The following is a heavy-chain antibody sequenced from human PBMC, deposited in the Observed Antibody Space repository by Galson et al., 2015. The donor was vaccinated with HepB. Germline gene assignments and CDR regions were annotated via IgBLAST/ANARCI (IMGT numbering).Heavy chain of an antibody. V-gene: IGHV1-18*01. CDR1: GYTFSTYS. Sequence: SVKVSCKASGYTFSTYSITWVRQAPGQGLEWMGWISPYNRDTKYARKFQGRVTMTIDTFTSTADMELRSLRSEDTAVYYCARAGVYCGSPSCYYFAMDVWGQGTTVTVSS. CDR2: ISPYNRDT. J-gene: IGHJ6*02. D-gene: IGHD2-2*01. CDR3: ARAGVYCGSPSCYYFAMDV.